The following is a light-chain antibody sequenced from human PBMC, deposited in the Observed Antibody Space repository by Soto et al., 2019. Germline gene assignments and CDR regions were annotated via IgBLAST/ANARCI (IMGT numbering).Light chain of an antibody. Sequence: DIQMTQSPSSLSASVGDRVTITCRASQSISRYLNWYQQKPGKAPKLLIYAASSLQSGVPSRFSGSGSGTDFTLTISSLQREDFATYYCQQSYSTPTFGPGTKVDIK. CDR2: AAS. V-gene: IGKV1-39*01. CDR1: QSISRY. CDR3: QQSYSTPT. J-gene: IGKJ3*01.